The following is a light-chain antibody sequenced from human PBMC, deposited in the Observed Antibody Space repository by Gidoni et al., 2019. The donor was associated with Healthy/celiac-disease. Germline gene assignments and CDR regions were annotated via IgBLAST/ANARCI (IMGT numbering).Light chain of an antibody. J-gene: IGKJ1*01. V-gene: IGKV1-39*01. Sequence: DIQMTQSPSSLSASVGDRVTITCRASQSISSYLNWYQQKPGKAPKLLIYAASSLQSGVPSRFSGRGSGTDFTLTISSLQPEDFATYYCQQSYSTLQWTFGQGTKVEIK. CDR3: QQSYSTLQWT. CDR2: AAS. CDR1: QSISSY.